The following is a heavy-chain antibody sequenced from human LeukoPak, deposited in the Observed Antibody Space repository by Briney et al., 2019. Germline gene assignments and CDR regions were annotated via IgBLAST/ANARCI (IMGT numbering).Heavy chain of an antibody. V-gene: IGHV4-4*02. CDR1: GGSISSSNW. CDR3: ATDVEMARNDAFDI. Sequence: PSETLSLTCTVSGGSISSSNWWSWVRQPPGKGLEWIGEIYHSGSTNYNPSLKSRVTISVDKSKNQFSLKLSSVTAADTAVYYCATDVEMARNDAFDIWGQGTMVTVSS. D-gene: IGHD5-24*01. CDR2: IYHSGST. J-gene: IGHJ3*02.